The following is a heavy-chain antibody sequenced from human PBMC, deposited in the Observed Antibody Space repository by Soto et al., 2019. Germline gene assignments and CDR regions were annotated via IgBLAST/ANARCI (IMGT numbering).Heavy chain of an antibody. Sequence: SETLSFTCTVSGGSISSSSYYWGWIRQPQGKGLEWIGSIYYSGSTYYNPSLKSRVTISVDTSKNQFSLKLSSVTAADTAVYYCARHRGYSYGSGIDYWGQGTLVTVSS. CDR3: ARHRGYSYGSGIDY. J-gene: IGHJ4*02. V-gene: IGHV4-39*01. CDR1: GGSISSSSYY. CDR2: IYYSGST. D-gene: IGHD5-18*01.